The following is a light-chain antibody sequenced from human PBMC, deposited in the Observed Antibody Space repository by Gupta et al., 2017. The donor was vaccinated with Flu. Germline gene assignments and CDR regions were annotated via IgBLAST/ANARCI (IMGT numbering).Light chain of an antibody. Sequence: EIVLTQSPGTLSLSPGERATLFCRASQSVSSSRRTYLAWYQQKPGQGPRLLIFGASSRATGIPDRFSGSGSGTEFTLTINRREPEDSAVYYCQQERRSPFDFGRGTKVDIK. J-gene: IGKJ4*01. V-gene: IGKV3-20*01. CDR3: QQERRSPFD. CDR1: QSVSSSRRTY. CDR2: GAS.